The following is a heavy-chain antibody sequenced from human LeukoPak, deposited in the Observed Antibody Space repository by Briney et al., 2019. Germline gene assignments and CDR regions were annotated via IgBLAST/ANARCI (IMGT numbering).Heavy chain of an antibody. CDR3: ARHGYCSSTSCYDFDY. CDR2: INWNGGST. CDR1: GFTFDDYG. J-gene: IGHJ4*02. Sequence: PGGSLRLSCAASGFTFDDYGMSWVRQAPGKGLELDSGINWNGGSTGYADSVKGRFTISRDNAKNFLYLQMNSLRAEDTALYYCARHGYCSSTSCYDFDYWGQGTLVTVSS. D-gene: IGHD2-2*01. V-gene: IGHV3-20*04.